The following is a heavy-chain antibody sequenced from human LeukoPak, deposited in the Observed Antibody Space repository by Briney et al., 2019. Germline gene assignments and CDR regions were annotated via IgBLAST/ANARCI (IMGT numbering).Heavy chain of an antibody. Sequence: SETLSLTCAVYGGSFSGYYWSWIRQPPGKGLEWIGEINHSGSTNYNPSLKSRVTISVDTSKNQFSLKLSSVTAADTAVYCCARAPLVRRVMGAFDIWGQGAMVTISS. CDR1: GGSFSGYY. J-gene: IGHJ3*02. D-gene: IGHD3-9*01. CDR2: INHSGST. V-gene: IGHV4-34*01. CDR3: ARAPLVRRVMGAFDI.